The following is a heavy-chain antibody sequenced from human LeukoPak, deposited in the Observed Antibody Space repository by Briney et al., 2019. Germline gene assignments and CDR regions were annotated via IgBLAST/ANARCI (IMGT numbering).Heavy chain of an antibody. CDR3: AKFAQRYCSGGSCHPFDY. Sequence: PGGSLRLSCAASGFTFSSYGMHWVRQAPGKGLEWVAFIRYDGSNKYYADSVKGRFTISRDNSKNTLYLQMNSLRAEDTAIYHCAKFAQRYCSGGSCHPFDYWGQGTLVTVSS. CDR2: IRYDGSNK. V-gene: IGHV3-30*02. CDR1: GFTFSSYG. J-gene: IGHJ4*02. D-gene: IGHD2-15*01.